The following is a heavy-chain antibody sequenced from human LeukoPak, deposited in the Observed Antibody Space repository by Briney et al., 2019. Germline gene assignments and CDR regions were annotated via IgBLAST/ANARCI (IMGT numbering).Heavy chain of an antibody. CDR1: GYTFTGYY. V-gene: IGHV1-2*02. CDR2: INPNSGGT. D-gene: IGHD3-22*01. Sequence: GASVKVSCKASGYTFTGYYMHWVRQAPGQGLEWMGWINPNSGGTNYAQKFQGRVTMTRDTSISTAYMELSRLRSDDTAVYYCARAYYYDSSGRFIFDPWGQGTLVTVSS. J-gene: IGHJ5*02. CDR3: ARAYYYDSSGRFIFDP.